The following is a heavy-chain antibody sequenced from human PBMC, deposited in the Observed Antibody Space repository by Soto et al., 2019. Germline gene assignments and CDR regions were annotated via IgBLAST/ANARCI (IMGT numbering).Heavy chain of an antibody. CDR1: GGSISSGGYY. D-gene: IGHD3-10*01. V-gene: IGHV4-31*03. J-gene: IGHJ6*02. CDR3: ARVITMVRGVEYYYYGMDV. CDR2: IYYSGST. Sequence: PSETLSLTCTVSGGSISSGGYYWSWIRQHPGKGLEWIGYIYYSGSTYYNPSLKSRVTISVDTSKNQFSLKLSSVTAADTAVYYCARVITMVRGVEYYYYGMDVWGQGTTVTVSS.